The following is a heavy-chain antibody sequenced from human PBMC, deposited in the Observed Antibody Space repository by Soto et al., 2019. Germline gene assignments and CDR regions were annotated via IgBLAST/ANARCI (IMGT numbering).Heavy chain of an antibody. J-gene: IGHJ4*02. CDR1: GYTFTSYA. D-gene: IGHD3-3*01. CDR3: ARGPDLPDFWSGYLYYFDY. Sequence: VSVKVSCKASGYTFTSYAMHWVRQAPGQRLEWMGWINAGNGNTKYSQKFQGRVTITRDTSASTAYMELSSLRSEDTAVYYCARGPDLPDFWSGYLYYFDYWGQGTLVTVSS. CDR2: INAGNGNT. V-gene: IGHV1-3*01.